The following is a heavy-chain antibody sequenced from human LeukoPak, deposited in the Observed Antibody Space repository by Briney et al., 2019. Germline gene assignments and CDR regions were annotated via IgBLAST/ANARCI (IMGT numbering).Heavy chain of an antibody. Sequence: PGGSLRLSCAPSGFPFSRYSMNWVRQSPGKGLEWVAYISTNSRNIYSGDSVKGRFSISRDNDKSLLYLQMENLRVEDTAVYYCTTYFDTTGYFEEAYDTWGQGTLVTVSA. CDR1: GFPFSRYS. D-gene: IGHD3-22*01. CDR3: TTYFDTTGYFEEAYDT. CDR2: ISTNSRNI. V-gene: IGHV3-48*01. J-gene: IGHJ4*03.